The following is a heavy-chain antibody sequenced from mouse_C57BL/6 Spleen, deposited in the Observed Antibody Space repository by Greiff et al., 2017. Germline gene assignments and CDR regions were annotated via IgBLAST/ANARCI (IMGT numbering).Heavy chain of an antibody. CDR1: GYAFSSYW. Sequence: QVQLQQSGAELVKPGASVKISCKASGYAFSSYWMNWVKQRPGKGLEWIGQIYPGDGDTNYNGKFKGKATLTADTSSSPAYMQLSSLASEDSAVYFCARPNDYGSSYRYVDYWGQGTTLTVSS. V-gene: IGHV1-80*01. CDR3: ARPNDYGSSYRYVDY. J-gene: IGHJ2*01. CDR2: IYPGDGDT. D-gene: IGHD1-1*01.